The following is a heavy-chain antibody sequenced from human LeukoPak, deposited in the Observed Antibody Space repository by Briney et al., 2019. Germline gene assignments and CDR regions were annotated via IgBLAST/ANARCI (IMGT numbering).Heavy chain of an antibody. Sequence: PSETLSLTCAVYGGSFSGYYWSWIRQPPGKGLEWIGEINHSGSTNYNPSLKSRVTISVDTSKNQFSLKLSSVTAADTAVYYCARPGTTGGYSSSWYDYWGQGTLVTVSS. V-gene: IGHV4-34*01. CDR1: GGSFSGYY. CDR3: ARPGTTGGYSSSWYDY. D-gene: IGHD6-13*01. CDR2: INHSGST. J-gene: IGHJ4*02.